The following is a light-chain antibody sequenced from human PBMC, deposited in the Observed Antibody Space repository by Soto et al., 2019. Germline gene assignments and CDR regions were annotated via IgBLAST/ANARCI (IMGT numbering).Light chain of an antibody. V-gene: IGLV2-14*03. J-gene: IGLJ2*01. CDR2: DVS. Sequence: QSALTQPASVSGSPGQSITISCTGTSSDVGGYKFVSWYQQHPGKAPKLMIYDVSNRPSGVSNRFSGSKSGNTASLTISGLQDEDEADYYCSSYTSSSTPVVFGGGTKLTVL. CDR3: SSYTSSSTPVV. CDR1: SSDVGGYKF.